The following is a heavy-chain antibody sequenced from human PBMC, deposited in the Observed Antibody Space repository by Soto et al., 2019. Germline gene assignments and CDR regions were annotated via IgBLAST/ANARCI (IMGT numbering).Heavy chain of an antibody. Sequence: QVQLVESGGGVVQPGRSLRLSCAASGFILSSYAMHWVRQAPGKGLEWVAVISHDGSKEYYADSVKGRFTISRDSSKNTLYLQMKSLRVGDTAVYYCARPDSSGWSRAFDIWGQGTMVTVSS. CDR3: ARPDSSGWSRAFDI. CDR1: GFILSSYA. J-gene: IGHJ3*02. CDR2: ISHDGSKE. V-gene: IGHV3-30-3*01. D-gene: IGHD6-19*01.